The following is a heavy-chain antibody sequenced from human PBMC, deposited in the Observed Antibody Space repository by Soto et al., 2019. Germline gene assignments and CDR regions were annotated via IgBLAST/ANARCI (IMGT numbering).Heavy chain of an antibody. CDR2: IIPIFNSA. V-gene: IGHV1-69*13. CDR1: VGTFKNYA. D-gene: IGHD5-12*01. J-gene: IGHJ4*02. Sequence: SGKLSCKGSVGTFKNYALSWVRQAPGQGLEWMGGIIPIFNSANYAQKFQGRVTITADDSTSTAYMELRSLRPDDTAVYYCAREVTVASYSFDSWGQGALVTVSS. CDR3: AREVTVASYSFDS.